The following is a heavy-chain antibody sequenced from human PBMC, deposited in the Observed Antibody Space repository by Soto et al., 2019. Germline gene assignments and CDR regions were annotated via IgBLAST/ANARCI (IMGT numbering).Heavy chain of an antibody. V-gene: IGHV3-23*01. J-gene: IGHJ4*02. CDR2: IRGNNGDT. D-gene: IGHD3-22*01. CDR1: GFTFSSYA. CDR3: VKGEYYYDSSGYYPFDY. Sequence: PGGSLRLSCAASGFTFSSYAMSWVRQAPGKGLEWVSSIRGNNGDTYYADSVKGRFTISRDNSKSTLFLQMNNLTVEDTAVYYCVKGEYYYDSSGYYPFDYWGQGTLVTVSS.